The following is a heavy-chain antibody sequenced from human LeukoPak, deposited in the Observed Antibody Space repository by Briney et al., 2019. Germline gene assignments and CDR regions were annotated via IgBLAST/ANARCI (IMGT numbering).Heavy chain of an antibody. CDR3: ARGPYYYGSGSYYKTPNYRYYFDY. J-gene: IGHJ4*02. Sequence: SETLSLTCAVYGGSFSGYYWSWIREPPGKGLEWSGQINHSGSTNYNPSLTSRVTISVDTSKNQFSLKLSFVTAAVTAVYYCARGPYYYGSGSYYKTPNYRYYFDYWGQGTLVTVSS. CDR2: INHSGST. CDR1: GGSFSGYY. D-gene: IGHD3-10*01. V-gene: IGHV4-34*01.